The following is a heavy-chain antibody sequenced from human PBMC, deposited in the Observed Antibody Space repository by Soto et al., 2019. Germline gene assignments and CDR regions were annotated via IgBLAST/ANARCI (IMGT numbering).Heavy chain of an antibody. V-gene: IGHV3-30*18. J-gene: IGHJ5*02. D-gene: IGHD3-3*01. Sequence: QVQLVESGGGVVHPGTSLRLSCAASGFTFSTHSMHWVRQAPGKGPEWVAVISHDGSKKYYVESVEGRFSISRDNSKSIVHLQMNSVRTEDTAVYYCAKDKGPYYDFWSGQRWFDPWGQGTLVTVSS. CDR1: GFTFSTHS. CDR3: AKDKGPYYDFWSGQRWFDP. CDR2: ISHDGSKK.